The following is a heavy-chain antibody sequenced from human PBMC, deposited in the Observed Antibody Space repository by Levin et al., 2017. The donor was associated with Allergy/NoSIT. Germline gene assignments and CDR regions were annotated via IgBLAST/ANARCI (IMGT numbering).Heavy chain of an antibody. CDR2: MRYSGDTT. Sequence: RGESLKISCAASGFTFSSYTMTWVRQAPGKGLEWVSTMRYSGDTTYYADSVKGRFTISRDSSKDTLFLQMNSLRAEDTAVYYCAKGLSSGSPYRAFDMWGQGTLVTVSS. D-gene: IGHD1-26*01. V-gene: IGHV3-23*01. CDR1: GFTFSSYT. CDR3: AKGLSSGSPYRAFDM. J-gene: IGHJ3*02.